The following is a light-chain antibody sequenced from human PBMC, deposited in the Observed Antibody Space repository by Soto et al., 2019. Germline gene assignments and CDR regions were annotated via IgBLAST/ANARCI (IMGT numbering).Light chain of an antibody. V-gene: IGKV3-15*01. Sequence: EIVMTQSTATLSVSPGERATLSCRASQSVSTNLAWYQQKPGQAPRHLIYHASTRPTGLPARFSGSGSGKEFTLTISSLQSEDFGVYFCHQYNNWPITFGQGKRLE. J-gene: IGKJ5*01. CDR3: HQYNNWPIT. CDR1: QSVSTN. CDR2: HAS.